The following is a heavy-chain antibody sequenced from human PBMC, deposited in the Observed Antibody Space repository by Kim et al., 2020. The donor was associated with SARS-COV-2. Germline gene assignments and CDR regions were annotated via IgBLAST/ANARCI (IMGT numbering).Heavy chain of an antibody. J-gene: IGHJ5*02. V-gene: IGHV3-64D*09. Sequence: GGSLRLSCSASGFTFSSYGLHWVRQAPGKGLEYVSGISSSGDSTNYADSVKGRFTISRDNSKNTVYLQMSSLRSEDTAVYYCVKGLFRAQLSGYDSGILLSPLDAWGQGTRVSVSS. D-gene: IGHD5-12*01. CDR1: GFTFSSYG. CDR3: VKGLFRAQLSGYDSGILLSPLDA. CDR2: ISSSGDST.